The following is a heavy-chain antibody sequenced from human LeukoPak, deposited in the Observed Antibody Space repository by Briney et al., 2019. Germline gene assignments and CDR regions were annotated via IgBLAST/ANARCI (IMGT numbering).Heavy chain of an antibody. Sequence: GGSLRLSCAASGFTFSSYAMHWVRQAPGKGLEWVAVISYDGSNKYYADSVKGRFTISRDNSKNTLYLQMNSLRAEDTAVYYCARDEVDSSSSGNWFDPWGQGTLVTVSS. CDR2: ISYDGSNK. CDR1: GFTFSSYA. D-gene: IGHD6-6*01. CDR3: ARDEVDSSSSGNWFDP. V-gene: IGHV3-30-3*01. J-gene: IGHJ5*02.